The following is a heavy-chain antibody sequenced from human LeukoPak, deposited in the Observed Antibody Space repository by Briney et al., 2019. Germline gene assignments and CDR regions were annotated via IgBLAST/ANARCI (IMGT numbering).Heavy chain of an antibody. Sequence: PGRSLRLSCAAFGFTFSSYGMHWVRQAPGKGLEWVAVISYDGSNKYYADSVKGRFTISRDNSKNTLYLQMNSLRAEDTAVYYCAKEGGYSYGLYGMDVWGQGTTVTVSS. CDR2: ISYDGSNK. CDR1: GFTFSSYG. D-gene: IGHD5-18*01. V-gene: IGHV3-30*18. CDR3: AKEGGYSYGLYGMDV. J-gene: IGHJ6*02.